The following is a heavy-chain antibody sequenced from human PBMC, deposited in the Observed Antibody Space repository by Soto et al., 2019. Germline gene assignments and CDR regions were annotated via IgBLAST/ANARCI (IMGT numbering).Heavy chain of an antibody. V-gene: IGHV1-69*13. CDR2: IIPIFGTA. Sequence: GASVKVSCKASGGTFSSYAISWVRQAPGQGLEWMGGIIPIFGTANYAQKFQGRVTITADESTSTAYMELSSLRPEDTAVYYCARGWSNPEEFDYWGQGTLVTVSS. D-gene: IGHD3-16*02. J-gene: IGHJ4*02. CDR1: GGTFSSYA. CDR3: ARGWSNPEEFDY.